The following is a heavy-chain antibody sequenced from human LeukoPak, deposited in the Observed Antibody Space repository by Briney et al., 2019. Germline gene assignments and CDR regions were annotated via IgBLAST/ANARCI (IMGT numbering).Heavy chain of an antibody. CDR3: ARGYYYGSGSYYTRFDP. CDR2: INHSGST. D-gene: IGHD3-10*01. V-gene: IGHV4-34*01. J-gene: IGHJ5*02. CDR1: GGSITSHF. Sequence: SETLSLTCSVSGGSITSHFWSWIRQPPGKGLEWIGEINHSGSTNYNPSLKSRVTISVDTSKNQFSLKLSSVTAADTAVYYCARGYYYGSGSYYTRFDPWGQGTLVTVSS.